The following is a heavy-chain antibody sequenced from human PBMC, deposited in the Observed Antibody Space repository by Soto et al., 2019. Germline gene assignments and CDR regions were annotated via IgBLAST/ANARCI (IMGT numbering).Heavy chain of an antibody. CDR1: GGSFSGYH. CDR2: ITHRGSP. J-gene: IGHJ4*02. D-gene: IGHD4-17*01. V-gene: IGHV4-34*01. Sequence: SETMSLTCAVYGGSFSGYHCTWIRQPPGRGLDWIGEITHRGSPNYNPSLRSRVTISVDTSKNQFSLDLRSVTAADTAVYYCARIPGSDYSDPHDFWGQGTLVTVSS. CDR3: ARIPGSDYSDPHDF.